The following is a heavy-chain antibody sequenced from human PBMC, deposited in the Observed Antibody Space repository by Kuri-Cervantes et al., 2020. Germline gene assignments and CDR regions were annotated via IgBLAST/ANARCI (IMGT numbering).Heavy chain of an antibody. CDR1: GFTFSSYG. V-gene: IGHV3-33*06. CDR2: IWYDGSNK. D-gene: IGHD3-10*01. Sequence: GGSLRLSCAASGFTFSSYGMHWVRQAPGKGLEWVAVIWYDGSNKYYADSVKGRFTISRDNSKNTLYLQMNSLRAEDTAVYYCAKDGWFGDLGDWGQGTLVTVSS. J-gene: IGHJ4*02. CDR3: AKDGWFGDLGD.